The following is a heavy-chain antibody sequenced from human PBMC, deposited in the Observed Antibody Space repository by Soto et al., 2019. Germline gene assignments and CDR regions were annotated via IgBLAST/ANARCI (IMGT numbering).Heavy chain of an antibody. CDR1: GGSISSYY. V-gene: IGHV4-59*12. CDR3: AINYGPGYTFDY. J-gene: IGHJ4*02. CDR2: IYYSGST. D-gene: IGHD3-10*01. Sequence: QVQLQESGPGLVKPSETLSLTCTVSGGSISSYYWSWIRQPPGKGLDWIGYIYYSGSTNYNPSLKGRATMSVATSTPQFSRQLISVTAADTAVYYCAINYGPGYTFDYCGQGTLVTVSS.